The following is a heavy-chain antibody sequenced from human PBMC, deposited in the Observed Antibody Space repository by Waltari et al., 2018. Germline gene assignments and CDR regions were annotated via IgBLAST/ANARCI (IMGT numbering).Heavy chain of an antibody. CDR2: ISSGGSNI. D-gene: IGHD5-18*01. CDR1: GFTFSSYS. CDR3: ARIDGYNPDY. J-gene: IGHJ4*02. V-gene: IGHV3-21*01. Sequence: EVQLVESGGDLVKPGGSLRLSCAASGFTFSSYSMNWVRQVPGKGLECVSFISSGGSNIYYADSVKGRFTISRDNAKNSLYLQMNSLRVDDTAVYYCARIDGYNPDYWGQGTLVTVPS.